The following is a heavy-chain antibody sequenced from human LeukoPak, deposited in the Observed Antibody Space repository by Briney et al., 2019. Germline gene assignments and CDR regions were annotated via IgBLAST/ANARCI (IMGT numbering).Heavy chain of an antibody. CDR2: ISGSGGST. Sequence: GGSLRLSCAASRFTFSSYAMSWVRQAPGKGLEWVSAISGSGGSTYYADSVKGRFTISRDNSKNTLYLQMNSLRAEDTAVYYCAKDHRHIVVVTAIGYWGQGTLVTVSS. CDR1: RFTFSSYA. D-gene: IGHD2-21*02. CDR3: AKDHRHIVVVTAIGY. J-gene: IGHJ4*02. V-gene: IGHV3-23*01.